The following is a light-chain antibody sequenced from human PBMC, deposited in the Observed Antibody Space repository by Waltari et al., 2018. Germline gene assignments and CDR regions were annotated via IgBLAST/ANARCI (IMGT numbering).Light chain of an antibody. CDR3: SSYTSTNTVI. Sequence: QSALTQPASVSGSPGQSITISCTGTSSDIGGYNYVSWYQQHPGKAPKPMLFDVTKRASGVSDRFSGSKSGNTSSLTISGLHTDDESDYYCSSYTSTNTVIFGGGTKVSVL. CDR1: SSDIGGYNY. J-gene: IGLJ2*01. V-gene: IGLV2-14*03. CDR2: DVT.